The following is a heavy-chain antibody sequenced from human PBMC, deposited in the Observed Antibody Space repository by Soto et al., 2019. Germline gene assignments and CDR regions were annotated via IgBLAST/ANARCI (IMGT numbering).Heavy chain of an antibody. J-gene: IGHJ6*03. CDR3: AKHVQIFYYYYYMDV. D-gene: IGHD3-3*01. V-gene: IGHV3-23*01. CDR1: GFTFSSYA. CDR2: ISGSGGRT. Sequence: EVQLLESGGGLVQPGGSLRLSCAASGFTFSSYAMSWVRQAPGKGLEWVSAISGSGGRTYYADSVKGRFTISRDNSKNTLYLQMNSLRAEDTAVYYCAKHVQIFYYYYYMDVWGKGTTVTVSS.